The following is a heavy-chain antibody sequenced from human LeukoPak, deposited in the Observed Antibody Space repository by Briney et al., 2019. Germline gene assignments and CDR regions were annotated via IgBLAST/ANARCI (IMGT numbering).Heavy chain of an antibody. D-gene: IGHD3-22*01. J-gene: IGHJ4*02. CDR3: ARDSSGFPEPLNY. CDR2: ISGSGGST. CDR1: GFTFSSFA. Sequence: GGSLRLSCAASGFTFSSFAVSWVRQAPGKGLEWVSAISGSGGSTYYADSVKGRFTISRDNSKNTLYLQMNSLRAEDTAVYYCARDSSGFPEPLNYWGQGTLVTVSS. V-gene: IGHV3-23*01.